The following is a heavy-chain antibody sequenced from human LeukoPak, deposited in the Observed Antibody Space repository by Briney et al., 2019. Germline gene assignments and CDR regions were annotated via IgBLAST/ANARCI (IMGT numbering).Heavy chain of an antibody. D-gene: IGHD3-22*01. CDR3: ARDDSSGYPYYFDY. CDR1: GFTVSSNY. CDR2: IYSGGST. V-gene: IGHV3-53*01. Sequence: GSLRLSCAASGFTVSSNYMSWVRQAPGKGLEWVSVIYSGGSTYYADSVKGRFTISRDNSKNTLYLQMNSLRAEDTAVYYCARDDSSGYPYYFDYWGQGTLVTVSS. J-gene: IGHJ4*02.